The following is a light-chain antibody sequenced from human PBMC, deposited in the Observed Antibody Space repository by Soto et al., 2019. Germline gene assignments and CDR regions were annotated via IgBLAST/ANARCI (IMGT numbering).Light chain of an antibody. CDR1: SSDVGNYNR. CDR3: SSYTSSNWV. J-gene: IGLJ3*02. Sequence: QSALTQPPSVSGSPGQSVTISCTGTSSDVGNYNRVSWYQQPPGTAPKLMIYEVSSRPSGVPDRFSGSKSGNTASLTISGLLAEDEADYYCSSYTSSNWVFGGGTQLTVL. CDR2: EVS. V-gene: IGLV2-18*02.